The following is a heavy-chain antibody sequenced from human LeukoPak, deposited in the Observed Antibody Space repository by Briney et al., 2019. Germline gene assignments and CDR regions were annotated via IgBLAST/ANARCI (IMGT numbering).Heavy chain of an antibody. CDR2: IIPIFGTA. Sequence: GASVKVSCKASGGTFSSYAISWVRQAPGQGLEWMGGIIPIFGTANYAQKFQGRVTITADESTSTAYMELSSLRSEDTAVYYCARRVLRYFDWLSPGPFDYWGQGTLVTVSS. CDR3: ARRVLRYFDWLSPGPFDY. CDR1: GGTFSSYA. J-gene: IGHJ4*02. D-gene: IGHD3-9*01. V-gene: IGHV1-69*13.